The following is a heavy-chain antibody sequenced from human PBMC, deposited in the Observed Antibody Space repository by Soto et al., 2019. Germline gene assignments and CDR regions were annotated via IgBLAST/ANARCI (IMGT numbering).Heavy chain of an antibody. Sequence: GGSLRLSCAASGFTFDDYTMHWVRQAPGKGLEWVSLISWDGGSIGYADSVKGRFIISRDNAKNSLFLQMNSLTADDTALYYCAKDHDEDFGYDLDYFNSWGQGTQVTVSS. CDR1: GFTFDDYT. CDR2: ISWDGGSI. CDR3: AKDHDEDFGYDLDYFNS. D-gene: IGHD5-12*01. V-gene: IGHV3-43*01. J-gene: IGHJ4*02.